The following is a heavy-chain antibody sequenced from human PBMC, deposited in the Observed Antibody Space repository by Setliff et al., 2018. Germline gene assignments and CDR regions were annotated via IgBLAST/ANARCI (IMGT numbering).Heavy chain of an antibody. Sequence: SLTCAVYGGSFSGYYWSWIRQPPGKGLEWIGEINHSGSTNYNPSLKSRVTISVDTSKNQFSLKLSSVTAADTAVYYCARADSSGSRMFSLDYWGQGTLVTVSS. CDR1: GGSFSGYY. D-gene: IGHD6-19*01. V-gene: IGHV4-34*01. J-gene: IGHJ4*02. CDR3: ARADSSGSRMFSLDY. CDR2: INHSGST.